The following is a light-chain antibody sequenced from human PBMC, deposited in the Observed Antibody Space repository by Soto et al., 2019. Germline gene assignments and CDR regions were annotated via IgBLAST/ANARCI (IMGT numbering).Light chain of an antibody. J-gene: IGLJ1*01. Sequence: QSALTQPASVSGSPGQSITISCIGTSSDVGAFNYVSWYQHHPGKAPKLIIYDVTDRPSGVSTRFSASKSGNTASLTISGLQAEDEADYYCSSYTTRNTEVFGTGTKLNVL. CDR2: DVT. CDR1: SSDVGAFNY. CDR3: SSYTTRNTEV. V-gene: IGLV2-14*03.